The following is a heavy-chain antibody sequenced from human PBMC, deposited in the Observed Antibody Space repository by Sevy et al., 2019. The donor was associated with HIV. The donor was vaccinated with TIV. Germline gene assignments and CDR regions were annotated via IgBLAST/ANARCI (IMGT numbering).Heavy chain of an antibody. CDR3: ALSRPFGVVLGGSGSPIDY. V-gene: IGHV1-46*03. CDR1: GYTFTSYY. J-gene: IGHJ4*02. D-gene: IGHD3-10*01. Sequence: ASVKVSCKASGYTFTSYYMHWVRQAPGQGLEWMGIINPSGGSTSYAQKFQGRVTMTRDTSTSTVYMELSSLGSEDTAVYYCALSRPFGVVLGGSGSPIDYWGQGTLVTVSS. CDR2: INPSGGST.